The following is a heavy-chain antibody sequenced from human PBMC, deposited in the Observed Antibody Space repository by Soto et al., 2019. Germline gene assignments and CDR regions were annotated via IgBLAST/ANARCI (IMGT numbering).Heavy chain of an antibody. Sequence: QVQLQESGPGLVKPSGTLSLTCAVSGDSVSSPYYWCWVRQPPGKGLEWIGEVFHTGTTSYNPSLRSRVTTSMDKSNNQFSLDLTSVTAADTAVYYCARSAGWYAVHSWGPGTLVIVSS. CDR2: VFHTGTT. D-gene: IGHD6-19*01. J-gene: IGHJ4*02. CDR3: ARSAGWYAVHS. CDR1: GDSVSSPYY. V-gene: IGHV4-4*02.